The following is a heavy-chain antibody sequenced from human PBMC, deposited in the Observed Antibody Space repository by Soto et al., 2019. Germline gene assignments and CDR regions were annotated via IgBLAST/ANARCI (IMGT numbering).Heavy chain of an antibody. D-gene: IGHD3-22*01. CDR1: GYTFTSYG. CDR3: ARGLDSSGYYFRNYYYGMDV. CDR2: ISAYNGNT. V-gene: IGHV1-18*01. Sequence: GASVKVSCKASGYTFTSYGISWVRQAPGQGLEWMGWISAYNGNTNYAQKLQGRVTMTTDTSTSTAYMELRSLRSDDTAVYYCARGLDSSGYYFRNYYYGMDVWGQGTTVTVSS. J-gene: IGHJ6*02.